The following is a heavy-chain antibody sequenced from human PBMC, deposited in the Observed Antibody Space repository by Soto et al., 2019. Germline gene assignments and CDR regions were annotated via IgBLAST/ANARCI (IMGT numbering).Heavy chain of an antibody. CDR3: ARSPGWWFLAS. J-gene: IGHJ4*02. CDR1: SDSISSSVW. V-gene: IGHV4-4*02. D-gene: IGHD2-15*01. Sequence: PSETLSLTCAVSSDSISSSVWWSWVRQPPGKGLEWIGEIYHSGSTTYNPSLKSRVTISLDKSKSQFSLKVNSVTAADTAVYFCARSPGWWFLASWGQGTLVTVSS. CDR2: IYHSGST.